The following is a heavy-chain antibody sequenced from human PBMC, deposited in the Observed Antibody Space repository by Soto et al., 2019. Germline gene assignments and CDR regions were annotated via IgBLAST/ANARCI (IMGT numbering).Heavy chain of an antibody. D-gene: IGHD3-16*01. CDR1: GFTFSDNY. CDR3: TTEGALPGPDFDY. CDR2: TKDKANSYTA. V-gene: IGHV3-72*01. J-gene: IGHJ4*02. Sequence: EVQLVESGGGLVQPGGSLRLSCVASGFTFSDNYIDWVRQAPGKGLEWVGRTKDKANSYTAEYAASVKGRFTISRDDSKHTLYLQMNSLKTEDTAVYYCTTEGALPGPDFDYWGQGTLVTVSS.